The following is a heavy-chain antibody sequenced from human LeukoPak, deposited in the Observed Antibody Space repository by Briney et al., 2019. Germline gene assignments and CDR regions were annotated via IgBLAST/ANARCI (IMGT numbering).Heavy chain of an antibody. CDR1: GGSISSSSYY. CDR3: VRHLGPAQIHSYFGY. Sequence: SDTLSLTCTVSGGSISSSSYYWGWIRQPPGKGLEWIGTFYYCGSHYYPLSLKSRVTIYVDTSKNQFSLKLRSVTAADTAVYYCVRHLGPAQIHSYFGYWGEGTLVTVSS. J-gene: IGHJ4*02. V-gene: IGHV4-39*01. D-gene: IGHD2-2*01. CDR2: FYYCGSH.